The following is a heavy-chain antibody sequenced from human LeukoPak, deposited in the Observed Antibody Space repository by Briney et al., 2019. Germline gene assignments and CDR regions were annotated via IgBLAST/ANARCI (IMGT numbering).Heavy chain of an antibody. D-gene: IGHD6-25*01. CDR1: GFTFSSYS. CDR2: ISSGSVYM. V-gene: IGHV3-21*01. CDR3: ARGATRIAAAVNYFDY. J-gene: IGHJ4*02. Sequence: GGSLRLSCAASGFTFSSYSMNWVRQAPGKGLEWASSISSGSVYMYYADSVKGRFTISRDNAKNSLYLQMNSLRAEDTAVYYCARGATRIAAAVNYFDYWGQGTLVTVSS.